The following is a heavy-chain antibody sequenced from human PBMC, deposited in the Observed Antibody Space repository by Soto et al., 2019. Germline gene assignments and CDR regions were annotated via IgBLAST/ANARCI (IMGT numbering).Heavy chain of an antibody. CDR2: ISGSGGST. CDR3: ASHVSPFDY. CDR1: GVTCGVYT. J-gene: IGHJ4*02. D-gene: IGHD2-8*01. Sequence: PGGFLRLSCDASGVTCGVYTMSWVRQAPGKGLEWVSAISGSGGSTYYADSVKGRFTISRDNSKNTLYLQMNSLRAEDTAVYYCASHVSPFDYWGQGTLVTVS. V-gene: IGHV3-23*01.